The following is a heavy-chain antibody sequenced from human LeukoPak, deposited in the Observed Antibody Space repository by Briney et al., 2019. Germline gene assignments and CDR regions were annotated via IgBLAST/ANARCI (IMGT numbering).Heavy chain of an antibody. CDR1: GGTFSSYA. V-gene: IGHV1-18*01. J-gene: IGHJ4*02. D-gene: IGHD2-21*01. CDR3: ARDFWGGSDWDFGY. Sequence: ASVKVSCKASGGTFSSYAISWVRQAPGQGLEWMGWISNYNGNTNYAQKFQGRLTLTTDTSTTTVYMELRSLRSDDTAIYYCARDFWGGSDWDFGYWGQGTLVTVSS. CDR2: ISNYNGNT.